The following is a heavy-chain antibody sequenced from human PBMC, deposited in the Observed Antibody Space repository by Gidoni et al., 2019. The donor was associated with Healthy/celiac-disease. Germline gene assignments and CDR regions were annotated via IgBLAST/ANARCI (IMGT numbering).Heavy chain of an antibody. J-gene: IGHJ6*02. CDR1: GFTFSSYA. D-gene: IGHD6-6*01. CDR3: AKYLLAARPVYYYYGMDV. V-gene: IGHV3-23*01. Sequence: EVQLLESGGGLVQPGGSLRLSCSASGFTFSSYAMSWVRQAPGKGLEWVSAISGSGGSTYYADSVKGRFTISRDNSKNTLYLQMNSLRAEDTAVYYCAKYLLAARPVYYYYGMDVWGQGTTVTVSS. CDR2: ISGSGGST.